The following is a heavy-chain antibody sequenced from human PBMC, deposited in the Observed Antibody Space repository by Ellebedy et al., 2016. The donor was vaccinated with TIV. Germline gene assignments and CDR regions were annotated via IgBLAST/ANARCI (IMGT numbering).Heavy chain of an antibody. Sequence: MPGGSLRLSCAVSGASIISTRWWSWVRQPPGKGLEWIGEIYHSGTTNYNPSLKTRVTISVDKSNNHYSLKLNSVTAADTAVYYCARGGGATLDYWGQGNLVTVSS. CDR1: GASIISTRW. V-gene: IGHV4-4*02. D-gene: IGHD3-16*01. CDR2: IYHSGTT. CDR3: ARGGGATLDY. J-gene: IGHJ4*02.